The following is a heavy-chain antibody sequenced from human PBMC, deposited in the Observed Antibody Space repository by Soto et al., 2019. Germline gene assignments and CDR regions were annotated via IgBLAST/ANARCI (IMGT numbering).Heavy chain of an antibody. D-gene: IGHD2-15*01. Sequence: QVTLKESGPVLVKPTETLTLTCTVSGFSLSDADVGVAWIRQPPGKALEGLAHMLSNDAEVFSSSLRTRLTIFKGTSRSQVVLTMSNMEPVYTATYYCARIRGYCSGGSCYFYYFAMDGWGPGTTVNVS. CDR2: MLSNDAE. CDR1: GFSLSDADVG. V-gene: IGHV2-26*01. CDR3: ARIRGYCSGGSCYFYYFAMDG. J-gene: IGHJ6*02.